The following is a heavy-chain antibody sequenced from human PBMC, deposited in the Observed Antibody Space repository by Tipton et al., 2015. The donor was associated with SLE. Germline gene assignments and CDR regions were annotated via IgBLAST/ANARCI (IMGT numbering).Heavy chain of an antibody. CDR2: INHSGST. J-gene: IGHJ6*03. CDR3: ASRGGIRPMDV. D-gene: IGHD6-13*01. V-gene: IGHV4-34*01. Sequence: TLSLTCTVSGVSISSYYWSWIRQPPGKGLEWIGEINHSGSTNYNPSLKSRVTISVDTSKNQFSLKLSSVTAADTAVYYCASRGGIRPMDVWGKGTTVTVSS. CDR1: GVSISSYY.